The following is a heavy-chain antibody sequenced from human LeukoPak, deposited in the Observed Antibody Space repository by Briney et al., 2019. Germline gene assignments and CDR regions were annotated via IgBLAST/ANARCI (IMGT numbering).Heavy chain of an antibody. CDR2: INHSGST. CDR1: GGSISSSNYY. CDR3: ARTVRGVLRNNWFDP. J-gene: IGHJ5*02. D-gene: IGHD3-10*01. V-gene: IGHV4-39*07. Sequence: SETLSLTCTVSGGSISSSNYYWSWIRQPPGKGLEWIGEINHSGSTNYNPSLKSRVTISVDTSKNQFSLKLSSVTAADTAVYYCARTVRGVLRNNWFDPWGQGTLVTVSS.